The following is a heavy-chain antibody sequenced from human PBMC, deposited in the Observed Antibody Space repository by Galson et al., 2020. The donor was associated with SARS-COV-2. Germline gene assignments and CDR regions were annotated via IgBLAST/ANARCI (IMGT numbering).Heavy chain of an antibody. CDR1: GFTFSSYG. V-gene: IGHV3-33*06. J-gene: IGHJ6*03. CDR2: IWYDGSNK. CDR3: AKGAHYMDV. Sequence: QLGESLKISCAASGFTFSSYGMHWVRQAPGKGLEWVAVIWYDGSNKYYADSVKGRFTISRDNSKNTLYLQMNSLRAEDTAVYYCAKGAHYMDVWGKGTMVTVSS.